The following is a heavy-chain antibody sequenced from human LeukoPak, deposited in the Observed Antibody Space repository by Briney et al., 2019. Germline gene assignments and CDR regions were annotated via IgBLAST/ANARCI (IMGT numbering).Heavy chain of an antibody. CDR2: TIPIFGTA. CDR3: ARDNSINWFDP. V-gene: IGHV1-69*06. D-gene: IGHD4-11*01. Sequence: SVKVSCKAPGGTFSSYAISWVRQAPGQGLEWMGGTIPIFGTANYAQKFQGRVTITADKSTSTAYMELSSLRSEDTAVYYCARDNSINWFDPWGQGTLVTVSS. CDR1: GGTFSSYA. J-gene: IGHJ5*02.